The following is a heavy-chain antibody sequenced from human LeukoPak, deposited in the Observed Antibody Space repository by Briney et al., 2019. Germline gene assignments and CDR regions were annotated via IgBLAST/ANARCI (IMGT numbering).Heavy chain of an antibody. CDR2: ISSSGSTI. D-gene: IGHD3-3*01. CDR3: ARDYHWSRGCIDP. Sequence: PGGSLRLSCAASGFTFSDYYMSWIRQAPGKGLEWVSYISSSGSTIYYADSVKGRFTISRDNAKDSLYLQMSSLRAEDTAVYYCARDYHWSRGCIDPWGQGTLVTVSS. CDR1: GFTFSDYY. J-gene: IGHJ5*02. V-gene: IGHV3-11*01.